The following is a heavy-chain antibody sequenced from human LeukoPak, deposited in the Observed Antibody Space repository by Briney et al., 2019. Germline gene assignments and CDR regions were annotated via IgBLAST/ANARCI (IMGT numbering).Heavy chain of an antibody. CDR1: GFTFGSYS. D-gene: IGHD3-16*01. V-gene: IGHV3-21*01. CDR2: IDSNSNFM. CDR3: ARRGYHDYSGFDY. Sequence: GGSLRLSCAASGFTFGSYSMTWVRQAPGKGLEWVSLIDSNSNFMNYADSVKGRFTISRDNAKKSLYLEMNSLRAEDTAVYYCARRGYHDYSGFDYWGQGTLVTVSS. J-gene: IGHJ4*02.